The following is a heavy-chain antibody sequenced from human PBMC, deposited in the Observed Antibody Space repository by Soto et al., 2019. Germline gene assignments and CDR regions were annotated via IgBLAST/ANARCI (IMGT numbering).Heavy chain of an antibody. Sequence: QDQLVQSGAEVKKPGASVTVSCKASGYSFTNYGVTWVRQAPGQGLERMGWISAFNGNTHYAQNLQGGVTMTTDASTSTAYMELRSLRSDDTAVYYCARERGVAPPVAGNTHYYYYMDVWGKGTTVTVSS. CDR3: ARERGVAPPVAGNTHYYYYMDV. V-gene: IGHV1-18*01. J-gene: IGHJ6*03. CDR2: ISAFNGNT. CDR1: GYSFTNYG. D-gene: IGHD6-19*01.